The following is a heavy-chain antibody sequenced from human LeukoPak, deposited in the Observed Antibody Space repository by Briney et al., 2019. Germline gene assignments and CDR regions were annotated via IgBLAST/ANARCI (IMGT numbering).Heavy chain of an antibody. CDR2: ISTDGSGT. J-gene: IGHJ4*02. CDR3: TRWGSTSRYDY. CDR1: GFTFSIFA. D-gene: IGHD2-2*01. Sequence: AGGSLRLSCAASGFTFSIFAMHWVRQAPGKGLEYVSAISTDGSGTYYANSVKGRFTISRDNSKNTLYLQMGSLRAEDMAVYYCTRWGSTSRYDYWGQGTLVTVSS. V-gene: IGHV3-64*01.